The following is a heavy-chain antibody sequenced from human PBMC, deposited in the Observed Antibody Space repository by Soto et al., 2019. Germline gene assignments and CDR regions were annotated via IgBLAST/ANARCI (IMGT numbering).Heavy chain of an antibody. J-gene: IGHJ4*02. CDR3: ARSLTIFGVVARFDK. CDR1: GFTFSDYA. V-gene: IGHV3-30*04. D-gene: IGHD3-3*01. Sequence: QVQLVESGGGVVQPGTSPRLSCAGSGFTFSDYAIQWVRQAPGKGLEWVAGISYDGRNKYYADSVKGRFTNSRDNSENTVYLQMDSLRGEDTAMYYCARSLTIFGVVARFDKWGQGTPVTVSS. CDR2: ISYDGRNK.